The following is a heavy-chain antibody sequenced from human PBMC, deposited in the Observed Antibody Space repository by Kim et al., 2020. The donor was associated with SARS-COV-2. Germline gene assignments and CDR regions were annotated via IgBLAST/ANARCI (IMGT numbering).Heavy chain of an antibody. Sequence: GGSLRLSCAASGFIFRNAWMTWVRQAPGKGLEWVGRIKTKTDGGTTDFAAPLQGRFTISRDDSKNTLYLQMNSLKTEDTAIYYCTTGYYYRSGTSDYWGQGSLVTVSS. V-gene: IGHV3-15*01. D-gene: IGHD3-10*01. CDR1: GFIFRNAW. CDR3: TTGYYYRSGTSDY. CDR2: IKTKTDGGTT. J-gene: IGHJ4*02.